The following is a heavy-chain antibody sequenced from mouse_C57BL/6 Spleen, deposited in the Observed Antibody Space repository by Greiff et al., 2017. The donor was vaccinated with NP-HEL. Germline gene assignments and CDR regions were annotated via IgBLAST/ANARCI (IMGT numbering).Heavy chain of an antibody. CDR2: INPNNGGT. D-gene: IGHD1-1*01. CDR3: ARLGYYGPGDY. Sequence: VQLQQSGPELVKPGASVKISCKASGYTFTDYYMNWVKQSHGKSLEWIGDINPNNGGTSYNQKFKGKATLTVDKSSSTAYMELRSLTSEDSAVYYCARLGYYGPGDYWGQGTSVTVSS. CDR1: GYTFTDYY. J-gene: IGHJ4*01. V-gene: IGHV1-26*01.